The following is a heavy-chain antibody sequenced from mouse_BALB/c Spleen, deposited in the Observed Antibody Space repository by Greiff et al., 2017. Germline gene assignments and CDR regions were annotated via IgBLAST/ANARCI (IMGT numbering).Heavy chain of an antibody. Sequence: DVKLVESGGGLVQPGGSRKLSCAASGFTFSSFGMHWVRQAPEKGLEWVAYISSGSSTIYYADTVKGRFTISRDNPKNTLFLQMTSLRSEDTAMYYCARGGYGHFAYWGQGTLVTVSA. CDR2: ISSGSSTI. V-gene: IGHV5-17*02. J-gene: IGHJ3*01. CDR3: ARGGYGHFAY. D-gene: IGHD2-2*01. CDR1: GFTFSSFG.